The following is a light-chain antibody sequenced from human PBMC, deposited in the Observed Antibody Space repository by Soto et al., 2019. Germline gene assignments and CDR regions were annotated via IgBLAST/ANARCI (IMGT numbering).Light chain of an antibody. CDR1: QTISSNY. V-gene: IGKV3-20*01. CDR2: GAS. Sequence: EIVLTQSPGTLSLSPGERATLSCRATQTISSNYLAWYQQKPGQAPKLLIHGASTRATGIPDRFSGSGSGTDFTLTISSLEPEDFAVYYCQLYGSSPKTFGHRTKVEV. CDR3: QLYGSSPKT. J-gene: IGKJ1*01.